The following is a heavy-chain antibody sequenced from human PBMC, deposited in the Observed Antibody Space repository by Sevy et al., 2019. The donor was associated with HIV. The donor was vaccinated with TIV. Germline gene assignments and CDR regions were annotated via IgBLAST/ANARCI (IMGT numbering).Heavy chain of an antibody. CDR3: ASDGEYCTNGVCSWGLFDY. CDR2: IWYDESNK. CDR1: GFTFSSYG. V-gene: IGHV3-33*01. Sequence: GGFLRLSCAVSGFTFSSYGMHWVRQAPGKGLEWMAGIWYDESNKYYADSVKGRFTISRDNSKNTLYLQMNSLRAEDTAVYYCASDGEYCTNGVCSWGLFDYWGQGTLVTVSS. J-gene: IGHJ4*02. D-gene: IGHD2-8*01.